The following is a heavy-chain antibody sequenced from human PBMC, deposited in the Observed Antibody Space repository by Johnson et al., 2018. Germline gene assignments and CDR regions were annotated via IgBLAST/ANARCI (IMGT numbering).Heavy chain of an antibody. CDR1: GFTFSSYS. CDR3: ARSIVVVPAAAYYYYYYMDV. J-gene: IGHJ6*03. V-gene: IGHV3-48*01. CDR2: ISSSSSTI. Sequence: VQLVQSGGGLVQXGGSLRLSCAASGFTFSSYSMNWVRQAPGKGLEWVSYISSSSSTIYDADSVKGRFTISRDNAKNSLYLQMNSLRAEDTAVYYCARSIVVVPAAAYYYYYYMDVWGKGTTVTVSS. D-gene: IGHD2-2*01.